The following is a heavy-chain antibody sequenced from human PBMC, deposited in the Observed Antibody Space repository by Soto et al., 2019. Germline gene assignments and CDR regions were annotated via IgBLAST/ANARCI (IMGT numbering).Heavy chain of an antibody. CDR3: ARGHSTDCSNGVCSFFYNHEMDV. J-gene: IGHJ6*02. CDR2: INPKSGGT. V-gene: IGHV1-2*04. D-gene: IGHD2-8*01. Sequence: SVKVSCKASGYSFTDYHVHWVRQAPGQGLEWLGRINPKSGGTSTAQKFQGWVTMTRDTSINTAYMDLTRLRSDDTAVYYCARGHSTDCSNGVCSFFYNHEMDVWGQGTPITV. CDR1: GYSFTDYH.